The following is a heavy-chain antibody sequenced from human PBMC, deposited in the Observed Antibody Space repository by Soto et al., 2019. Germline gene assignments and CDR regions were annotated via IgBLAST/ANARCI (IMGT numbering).Heavy chain of an antibody. V-gene: IGHV3-21*01. CDR3: ARESEDLTSNFDY. CDR2: ISSTTNYI. Sequence: PGGSLSLSCAASGFTFTIYSMQWVRHAPGQGLEWFSSISSTTNYIYYADSMKGRFTVSRDNAKNSVYLEMNSLSAEDTAVYYCARESEDLTSNFDYWGQGTLVTVSS. CDR1: GFTFTIYS. J-gene: IGHJ4*02.